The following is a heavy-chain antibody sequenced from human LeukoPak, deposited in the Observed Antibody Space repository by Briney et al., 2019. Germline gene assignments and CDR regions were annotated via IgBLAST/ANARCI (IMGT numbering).Heavy chain of an antibody. J-gene: IGHJ4*02. V-gene: IGHV3-23*01. CDR3: AKELGQWMALDY. D-gene: IGHD6-19*01. CDR2: ISGSGGST. CDR1: GFTFSSYG. Sequence: PGGSLRLSCAASGFTFSSYGMSWVRQAPGKGLEWVSAISGSGGSTYYADSVKGRFTISRDNSENTLSLQMNSLRAEDTAVYYCAKELGQWMALDYWGQGTLVTVSS.